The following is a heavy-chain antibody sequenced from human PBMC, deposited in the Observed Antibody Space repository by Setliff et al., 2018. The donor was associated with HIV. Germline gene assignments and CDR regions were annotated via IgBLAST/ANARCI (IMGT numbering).Heavy chain of an antibody. CDR1: GDSIGSDDYY. CDR2: VSYSGAT. J-gene: IGHJ6*02. Sequence: PSETLSLTCTVSGDSIGSDDYYWTWIRQPPGKGLEWVGYVSYSGATYYNPSLKTRAAISVDTSKNQFSLRLSSVTAADTAIYYCARDKRASFDGLDVWGQGTTVTVSS. CDR3: ARDKRASFDGLDV. V-gene: IGHV4-30-4*02.